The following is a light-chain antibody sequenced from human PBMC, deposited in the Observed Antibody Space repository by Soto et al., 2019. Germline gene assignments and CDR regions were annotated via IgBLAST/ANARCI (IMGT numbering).Light chain of an antibody. J-gene: IGLJ1*01. CDR2: EVS. Sequence: QSALTQPASVSGSPGQLITISCTGTSSDVGNYNLVTWYQQHPGKAPKLMIYEVSKRPSRVSNRFSGSKSGNTASLTISGLQAEDEADYYCCSYAGSSTCVFGTGTKVTVL. CDR3: CSYAGSSTCV. V-gene: IGLV2-23*02. CDR1: SSDVGNYNL.